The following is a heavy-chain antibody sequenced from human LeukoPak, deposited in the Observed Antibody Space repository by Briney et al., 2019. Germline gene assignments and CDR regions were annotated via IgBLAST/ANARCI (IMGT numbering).Heavy chain of an antibody. CDR3: ARGDSGSYYFDY. CDR2: ISSSGSTI. CDR1: GFTFSSYE. D-gene: IGHD1-26*01. J-gene: IGHJ4*02. V-gene: IGHV3-48*03. Sequence: PGGSPRLSCAASGFTFSSYEMNWVRQAPGEGLEWASYISSSGSTIYYADSVKGRFTISRDNAKNSLYLQMNSLRAEDTAVYYCARGDSGSYYFDYWGQGTLVTVSS.